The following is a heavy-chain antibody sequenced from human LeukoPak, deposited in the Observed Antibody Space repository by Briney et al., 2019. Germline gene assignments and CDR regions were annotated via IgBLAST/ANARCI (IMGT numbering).Heavy chain of an antibody. V-gene: IGHV3-48*03. CDR3: ARDRMAAADWD. J-gene: IGHJ4*02. D-gene: IGHD6-13*01. CDR2: ISSSGSTI. Sequence: GGSLRLSCAASGFTFSSYEMNWVRQAPGKGLGWVSYISSSGSTIYYADSVKGRFTISRDNAKNSLYLQMNSLRAEDTAVYYCARDRMAAADWDWGQGTLVTVSS. CDR1: GFTFSSYE.